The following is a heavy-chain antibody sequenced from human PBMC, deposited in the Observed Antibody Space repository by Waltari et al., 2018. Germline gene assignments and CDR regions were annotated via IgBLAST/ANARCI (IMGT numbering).Heavy chain of an antibody. CDR2: IIPIFGTA. D-gene: IGHD6-19*01. V-gene: IGHV1-69*13. CDR1: GGTFSSYA. CDR3: ARPGYSSGWPPLGY. Sequence: QVQLVQSGAEVKKPGSSVKVSCKASGGTFSSYAISGVRQAPGQGLEWMGGIIPIFGTANYAQKFQGRVTITADESTSTAYMELSSLRSEDTAVYYCARPGYSSGWPPLGYWGQGTLVTVSS. J-gene: IGHJ4*02.